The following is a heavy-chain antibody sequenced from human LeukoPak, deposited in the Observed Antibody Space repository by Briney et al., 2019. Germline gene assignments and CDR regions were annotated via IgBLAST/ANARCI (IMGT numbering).Heavy chain of an antibody. Sequence: ASVKVSCKASGGTFSSYAISWVRQAPGQGLEWMGRIIPILGIANYAQKFQGRVTITADKSTSTAYMELSSLRSEDTAVYYCARGSVIVVGKTYYYYGMDVWGQGTTVTVSS. J-gene: IGHJ6*02. CDR2: IIPILGIA. CDR1: GGTFSSYA. D-gene: IGHD3-22*01. CDR3: ARGSVIVVGKTYYYYGMDV. V-gene: IGHV1-69*04.